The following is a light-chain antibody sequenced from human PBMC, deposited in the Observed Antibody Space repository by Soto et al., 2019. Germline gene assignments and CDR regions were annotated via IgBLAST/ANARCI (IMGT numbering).Light chain of an antibody. CDR3: QQYYSTPFT. V-gene: IGKV4-1*01. Sequence: DIVMTQSPDSLAVSLGERATINCKSSQSVLYSSNNKNYLAWYQQKPGQPPKLLIYWASTRESGVPDRFSGSGSGTDXTLXXSSLQAEDVAVYYXQQYYSTPFTFGPGTKVDIK. CDR2: WAS. CDR1: QSVLYSSNNKNY. J-gene: IGKJ3*01.